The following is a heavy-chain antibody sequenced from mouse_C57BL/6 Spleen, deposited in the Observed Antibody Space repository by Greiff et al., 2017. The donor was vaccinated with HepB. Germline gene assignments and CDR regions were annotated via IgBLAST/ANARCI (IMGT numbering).Heavy chain of an antibody. Sequence: EVKLMESGGGLVKPGGSLKLSCAASGFTFSDYCMHWVRQAPEKGLEWVAYISSGSSTIYYADTVKGRFTISRDNAMNTLLLQMTSLGSEDTAMYYCAISFAYWGQGTLVTVSA. CDR1: GFTFSDYC. CDR2: ISSGSSTI. J-gene: IGHJ3*01. CDR3: AISFAY. V-gene: IGHV5-17*01.